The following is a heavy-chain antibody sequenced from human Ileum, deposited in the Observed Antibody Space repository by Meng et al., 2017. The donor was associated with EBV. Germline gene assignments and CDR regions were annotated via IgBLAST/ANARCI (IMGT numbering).Heavy chain of an antibody. J-gene: IGHJ4*02. D-gene: IGHD5-24*01. V-gene: IGHV4-4*02. Sequence: QVQLQQXGPGLVKPSGTLSLICVVFDGSISSSNWWSWVRQPPGKGLEWIGQIYYSGSPSYNPSLKSRVTMSVDKSKNQVSLNLNSVTAADTALYYCARHSGYNQGYWGQGTLVTVSS. CDR2: IYYSGSP. CDR3: ARHSGYNQGY. CDR1: DGSISSSNW.